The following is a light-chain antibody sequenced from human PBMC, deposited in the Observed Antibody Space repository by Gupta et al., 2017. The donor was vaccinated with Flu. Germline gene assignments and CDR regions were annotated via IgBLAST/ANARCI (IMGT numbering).Light chain of an antibody. CDR1: QGINHY. V-gene: IGKV1-9*01. Sequence: IQLTQSPSFLSASVGDRVTITCRASQGINHYLAWYQQKPGKAPQLLIYAASSLQSGVPLRFSGSGSGTEFTLTISSLQPEDFATYYCQQLNSYPRTFGQGTKVEIK. J-gene: IGKJ1*01. CDR2: AAS. CDR3: QQLNSYPRT.